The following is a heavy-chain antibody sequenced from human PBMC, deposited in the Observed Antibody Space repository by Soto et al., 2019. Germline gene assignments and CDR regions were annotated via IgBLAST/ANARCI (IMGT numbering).Heavy chain of an antibody. J-gene: IGHJ4*02. V-gene: IGHV3-49*03. CDR2: IRSKAYGGTT. D-gene: IGHD6-13*01. Sequence: PGGSRRLSRTASGFTFSYYPMVLFRQSPGKGLEWVGFIRSKAYGGTTEYAASVKGRFTISRDDSTSIAYLQMNSLKTEDTAVYYCTRDPHSLTPRFDYWGQGTLVTAPQ. CDR1: GFTFSYYP. CDR3: TRDPHSLTPRFDY.